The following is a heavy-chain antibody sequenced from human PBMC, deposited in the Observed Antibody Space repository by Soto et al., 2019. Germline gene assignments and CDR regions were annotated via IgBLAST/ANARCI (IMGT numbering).Heavy chain of an antibody. CDR1: GFIFSDSA. CDR3: TTPRCYSDYRGACWFDP. Sequence: EVQLVESGGGLVQPGGSLKLSCAASGFIFSDSAMHWVRQASGKGLEWVGRIRSKANSYTTAYAASVKGRFTISRDDSKTTAYLQMDSLKTEDTAVYYCTTPRCYSDYRGACWFDPWGQGTLVTVSS. J-gene: IGHJ5*02. D-gene: IGHD4-17*01. CDR2: IRSKANSYTT. V-gene: IGHV3-73*01.